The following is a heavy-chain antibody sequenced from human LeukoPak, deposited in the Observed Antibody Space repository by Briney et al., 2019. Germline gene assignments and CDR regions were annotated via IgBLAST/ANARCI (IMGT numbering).Heavy chain of an antibody. CDR1: GYTFTSYG. Sequence: ASVKVSCKASGYTFTSYGISWVRQATGQGLEWMGWMSPNSGNTGYAENFQGRVTMTTNTSISTAYMEVSSLRSEDTAVYYCARALSMVRGVLYYHGMDVWGQGTTVTVSS. CDR2: MSPNSGNT. V-gene: IGHV1-8*02. J-gene: IGHJ6*02. D-gene: IGHD3-10*01. CDR3: ARALSMVRGVLYYHGMDV.